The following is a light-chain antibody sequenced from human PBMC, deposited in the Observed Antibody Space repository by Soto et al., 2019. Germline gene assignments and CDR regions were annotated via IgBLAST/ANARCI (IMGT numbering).Light chain of an antibody. CDR2: SAS. J-gene: IGKJ4*01. CDR1: QAITSW. Sequence: DIHVTRSPSSVSASVGYRVTITCRASQAITSWLAWYQQKPGRAPKLLIYSASSLQSGAPSRFTGSGSGTDFTLTITSLQPDDAAVYYCQQTRSFPLTFGGGTKVEI. V-gene: IGKV1-12*01. CDR3: QQTRSFPLT.